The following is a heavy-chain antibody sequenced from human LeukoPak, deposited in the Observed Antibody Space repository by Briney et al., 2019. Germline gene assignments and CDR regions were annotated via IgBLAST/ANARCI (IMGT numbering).Heavy chain of an antibody. Sequence: SETLSLTCTVSGGSISSSSYYWGWIRQPPGKGLEWIGSIYYSGSTNYNPSLKSRVTISVDTSKNQFSLKLSSVTAADTAVYYCARRGIAAAGYYFDYWGQGTLVTVSS. CDR1: GGSISSSSYY. D-gene: IGHD6-13*01. V-gene: IGHV4-39*07. CDR3: ARRGIAAAGYYFDY. CDR2: IYYSGST. J-gene: IGHJ4*02.